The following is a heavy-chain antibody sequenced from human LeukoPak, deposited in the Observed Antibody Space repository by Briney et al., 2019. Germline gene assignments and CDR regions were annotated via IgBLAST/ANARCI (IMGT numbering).Heavy chain of an antibody. CDR1: GYTFTSYA. D-gene: IGHD3-16*01. V-gene: IGHV1-3*01. Sequence: GASVKVSCKASGYTFTSYAMHWVRQAPGQRLEWMGWINAGNGNTKYSQNFQGRVTITRDTSASTAYMELSSLRSEDTAVYYCARDHPWGLSYYFDYWGQGTLVTVSS. CDR2: INAGNGNT. CDR3: ARDHPWGLSYYFDY. J-gene: IGHJ4*02.